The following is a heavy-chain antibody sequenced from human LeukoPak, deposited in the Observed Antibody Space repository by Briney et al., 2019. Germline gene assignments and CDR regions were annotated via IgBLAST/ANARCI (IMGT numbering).Heavy chain of an antibody. CDR1: GYTFTSYY. CDR2: INPSGGTT. CDR3: TRDASLERGFDY. V-gene: IGHV1-46*01. J-gene: IGHJ4*02. D-gene: IGHD1-1*01. Sequence: ASVKVSCKASGYTFTSYYIHWVRQAPGQGLEWMGIINPSGGTTTYAQKFQGRVTMTRDTSTTTVYMELSSLRSEDTAVYYCTRDASLERGFDYWGQGTLVTVSS.